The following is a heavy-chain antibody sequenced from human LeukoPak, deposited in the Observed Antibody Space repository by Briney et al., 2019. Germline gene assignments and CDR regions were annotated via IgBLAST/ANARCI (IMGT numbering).Heavy chain of an antibody. V-gene: IGHV4-59*08. D-gene: IGHD3-10*01. CDR3: ARHLYYYGSGPQCYFDY. CDR2: IYYSGST. CDR1: GGSISSYY. Sequence: SETLSLTCTVSGGSISSYYWSWIRQPPGKGLEWIGYIYYSGSTNYNPSLKSRVTISVDTSKNQFSLKLSSVTAADTAVYYCARHLYYYGSGPQCYFDYWGQGTLVTVSS. J-gene: IGHJ4*02.